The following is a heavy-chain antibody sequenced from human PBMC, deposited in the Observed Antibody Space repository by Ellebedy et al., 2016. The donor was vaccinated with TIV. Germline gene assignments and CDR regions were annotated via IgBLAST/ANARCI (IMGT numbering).Heavy chain of an antibody. CDR1: GYTLTELS. CDR3: ARAAGDYGYDY. CDR2: INTNTGNP. D-gene: IGHD4-17*01. J-gene: IGHJ4*02. V-gene: IGHV7-4-1*01. Sequence: ASVKVSCXVSGYTLTELSMHWVRQAPGKGLEWMGWINTNTGNPTYAQGFTGRFVFSLDTSVSTAYLQICSLKAEDTAVYYCARAAGDYGYDYWGQGTLVTVSS.